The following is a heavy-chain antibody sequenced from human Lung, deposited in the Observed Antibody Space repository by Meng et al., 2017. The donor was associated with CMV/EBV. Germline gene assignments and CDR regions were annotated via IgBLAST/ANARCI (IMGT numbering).Heavy chain of an antibody. CDR3: ARDTTYDDFWSGYYTGVRSGGGIDV. CDR2: ISRSGCTI. D-gene: IGHD3-3*01. CDR1: GFTFSSYE. Sequence: GESXKISCTGSGFTFSSYEMNWVRQAPGKGLEWVSYISRSGCTICYTDSLKGRFTISRDNAKNSLYLQLNSLRAEDTAVYYCARDTTYDDFWSGYYTGVRSGGGIDVWXQGTTVTVSS. J-gene: IGHJ6*01. V-gene: IGHV3-48*03.